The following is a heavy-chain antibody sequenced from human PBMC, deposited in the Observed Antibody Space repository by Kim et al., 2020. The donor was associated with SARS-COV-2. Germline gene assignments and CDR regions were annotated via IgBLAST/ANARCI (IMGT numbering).Heavy chain of an antibody. J-gene: IGHJ4*01. CDR3: GKDLLYLFGRGTFIY. CDR2: ITGGVSNK. Sequence: GGSLRLSCAASGFTFSSYAMSWVRQAPGKGLEWVAVITGGVSNKYYADSVRGRFTISRDNYKNTFYLQMNILRAEDTAVYHCGKDLLYLFGRGTFIYWG. CDR1: GFTFSSYA. V-gene: IGHV3-23*01. D-gene: IGHD3-16*01.